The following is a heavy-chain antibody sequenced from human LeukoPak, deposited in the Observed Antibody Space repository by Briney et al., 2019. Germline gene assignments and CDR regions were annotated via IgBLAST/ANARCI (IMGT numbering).Heavy chain of an antibody. CDR2: IGTAGDT. CDR3: ARGERGGAFDI. J-gene: IGHJ3*02. Sequence: GGSLRLSCAASGFTFSSYWMHWVRQATGKGLEWVSAIGTAGDTYYPGSAKGRFTISRENAKNSLYLQMNSLRAGDTAVYYCARGERGGAFDIWGQGTMVTVSS. D-gene: IGHD1-1*01. CDR1: GFTFSSYW. V-gene: IGHV3-13*01.